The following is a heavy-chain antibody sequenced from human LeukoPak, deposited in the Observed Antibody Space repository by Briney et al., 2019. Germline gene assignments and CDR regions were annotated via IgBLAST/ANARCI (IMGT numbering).Heavy chain of an antibody. CDR2: ISYDGSNK. CDR3: AKDLGSGPYGWAFDI. CDR1: GSTFSSYG. J-gene: IGHJ3*02. Sequence: GGSLRLSCAASGSTFSSYGMHWVRQAPGKGLEWVAVISYDGSNKYYADSVKGRFTISRDNSKNTLYLQMNSLRAEDTAVYYCAKDLGSGPYGWAFDIWGQGTMVTVSS. V-gene: IGHV3-30*18. D-gene: IGHD6-19*01.